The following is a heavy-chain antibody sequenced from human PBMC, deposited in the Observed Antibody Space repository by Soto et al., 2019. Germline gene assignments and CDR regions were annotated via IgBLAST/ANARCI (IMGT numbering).Heavy chain of an antibody. CDR1: GGTFSSYA. J-gene: IGHJ6*02. V-gene: IGHV1-69*01. Sequence: QVQLVQSGAEVKKPGSSVKVSCKASGGTFSSYAISWVRQAPGQGLEWMGGIIPIFGTANYAQKFQGRVTITAGQSTSPAYMELSNLRYEGKAVYYWAGGQDTGMVGSFDYYGMDGWGQGTTVTVSS. CDR2: IIPIFGTA. CDR3: AGGQDTGMVGSFDYYGMDG. D-gene: IGHD5-18*01.